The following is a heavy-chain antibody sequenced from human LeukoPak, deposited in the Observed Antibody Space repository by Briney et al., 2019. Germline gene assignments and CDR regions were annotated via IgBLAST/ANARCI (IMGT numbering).Heavy chain of an antibody. J-gene: IGHJ4*02. D-gene: IGHD6-19*01. V-gene: IGHV3-7*01. Sequence: GGSLRLYCAASGFTFSSYWMSWVRQAPGKGLEWVANIKQDGSEKYYVDSVKGRFTISRDNAKNSLYLQMNSLRAEDTAVYYCARDTGYSSGCFDYWGQGTLVTVSS. CDR1: GFTFSSYW. CDR3: ARDTGYSSGCFDY. CDR2: IKQDGSEK.